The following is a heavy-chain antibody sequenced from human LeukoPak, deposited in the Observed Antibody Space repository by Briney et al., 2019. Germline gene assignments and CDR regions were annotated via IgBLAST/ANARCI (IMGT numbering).Heavy chain of an antibody. J-gene: IGHJ4*02. D-gene: IGHD2-2*01. V-gene: IGHV3-23*01. CDR1: GFTFRSYA. CDR3: ARKVYHRFDY. CDR2: ISTSGDNT. Sequence: GGSLRLSCAASGFTFRSYAMTWVRQAPGKGLEWVSAISTSGDNTYYADSVRGRFTISRDNSKNTLYLQMNSLRADDTAVYYCARKVYHRFDYWGQGTLVTVSS.